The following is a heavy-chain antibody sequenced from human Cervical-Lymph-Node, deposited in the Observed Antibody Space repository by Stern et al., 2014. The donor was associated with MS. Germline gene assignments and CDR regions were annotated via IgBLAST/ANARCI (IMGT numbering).Heavy chain of an antibody. J-gene: IGHJ6*02. V-gene: IGHV1-46*01. D-gene: IGHD2-15*01. CDR2: INPRGGST. CDR1: GYTFTSYY. CDR3: ARDGDIVVVVAATPDYYYGMDV. Sequence: VQLVESGAEVKKPGASVKVSCKASGYTFTSYYMHWVRQAPGPGLEWMGIINPRGGSTSSAQKVKGRVTMTRDTSTSTVYMELSSLRSEDTAVYYCARDGDIVVVVAATPDYYYGMDVWGQGTTVTVSS.